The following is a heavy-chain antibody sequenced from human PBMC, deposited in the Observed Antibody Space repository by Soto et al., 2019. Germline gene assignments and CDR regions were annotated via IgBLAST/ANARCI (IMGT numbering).Heavy chain of an antibody. Sequence: GASVKVSCKTSGFTFTTSAVQWVRQARGQRLEWIGWIVVGNGKTNYAQKFQDRVTITRDTSTSTSYLEMNGLTSADTAVYYCAADTLQKAVWGQGALVTISS. V-gene: IGHV1-58*01. D-gene: IGHD2-21*01. CDR2: IVVGNGKT. J-gene: IGHJ4*02. CDR1: GFTFTTSA. CDR3: AADTLQKAV.